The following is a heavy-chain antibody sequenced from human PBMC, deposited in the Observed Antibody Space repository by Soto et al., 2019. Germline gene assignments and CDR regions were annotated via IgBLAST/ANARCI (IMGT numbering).Heavy chain of an antibody. J-gene: IGHJ4*02. CDR3: ARGGFDSSRWYEIDY. D-gene: IGHD6-13*01. CDR2: ISSTSYYI. CDR1: GFIFSDYY. V-gene: IGHV3-11*05. Sequence: QVDLVESGGGLVKAGGSLRLSCAASGFIFSDYYMSWIRQTPGKGLEWVSHISSTSYYIKHADSVKGRFTVSRDNARNSVYLQMNSLMAEDTAVYYCARGGFDSSRWYEIDYWGQGTLVTVSS.